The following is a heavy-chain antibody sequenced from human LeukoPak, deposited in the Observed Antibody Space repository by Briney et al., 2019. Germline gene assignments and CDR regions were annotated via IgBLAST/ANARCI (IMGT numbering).Heavy chain of an antibody. CDR2: IWYDGSDK. D-gene: IGHD2-15*01. CDR1: GFTFSPYG. J-gene: IGHJ4*02. Sequence: PGGSLRLSCAASGFTFSPYGMHWVRQAPGKGLEWGAVIWYDGSDKYYADSVKGRFTISRDNSKDTLYLQMNSLRVADTAVYYCAKASGGAYSPPDSWGQGTLVTVSS. CDR3: AKASGGAYSPPDS. V-gene: IGHV3-33*06.